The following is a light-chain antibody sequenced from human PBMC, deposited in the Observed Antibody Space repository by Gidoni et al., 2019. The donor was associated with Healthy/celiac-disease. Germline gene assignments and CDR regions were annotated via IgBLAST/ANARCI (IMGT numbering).Light chain of an antibody. V-gene: IGLV3-1*01. J-gene: IGLJ2*01. Sequence: SYELPQPPSVSVSPGKTASIPCAGDKLGDKYACWYQQKPGQSPVLVIYQDSKRPSGIPERFSGSNSGNTATLTISGTQAMDEADYYCQAWDSSTVVFGGGTKLTVL. CDR1: KLGDKY. CDR3: QAWDSSTVV. CDR2: QDS.